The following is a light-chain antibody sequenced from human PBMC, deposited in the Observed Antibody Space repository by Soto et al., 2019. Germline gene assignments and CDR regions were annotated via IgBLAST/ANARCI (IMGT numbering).Light chain of an antibody. CDR3: QQYGSSAPIT. V-gene: IGKV3-20*01. CDR2: GAS. J-gene: IGKJ5*01. Sequence: EIVLTQSPATLSVSPGERVTLSCRASQSVTSNYLAWYQQKPGQAPRLLFFGASIRATGIPDRFSGSGSETDFTLTISRLEPEDFALYYCQQYGSSAPITFGQGTRLEI. CDR1: QSVTSNY.